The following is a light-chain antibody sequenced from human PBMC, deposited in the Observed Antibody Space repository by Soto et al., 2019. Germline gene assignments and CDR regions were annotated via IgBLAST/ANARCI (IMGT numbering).Light chain of an antibody. CDR3: QQYSSSRT. Sequence: EIVLTQPPGTLSLSPGERATLSCRASQPISSHNYLAWYQQKPGQAPRLLIYGGSSRATGIPVRFSGSGSETDFTLTITRLEPEDFAVYYCQQYSSSRTFGQGTKVDIK. V-gene: IGKV3-20*01. CDR2: GGS. CDR1: QPISSHNY. J-gene: IGKJ1*01.